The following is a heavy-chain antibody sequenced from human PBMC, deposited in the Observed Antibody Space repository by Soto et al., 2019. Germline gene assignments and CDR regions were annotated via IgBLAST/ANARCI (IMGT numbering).Heavy chain of an antibody. V-gene: IGHV3-13*01. J-gene: IGHJ4*02. CDR2: IGTAGDT. CDR1: GFTFSGFD. CDR3: ARGQEVGAHFFDS. Sequence: XESLRLSCEASGFTFSGFDMHGVRQPTGKGLEWVSTIGTAGDTYYAVSVKGRFTISRDNAKNSLSLQMNSLRAGDTAVYFCARGQEVGAHFFDSWGQGTQVTVSS. D-gene: IGHD2-15*01.